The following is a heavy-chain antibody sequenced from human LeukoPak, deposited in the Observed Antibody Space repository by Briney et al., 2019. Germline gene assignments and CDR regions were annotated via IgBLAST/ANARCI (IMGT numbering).Heavy chain of an antibody. D-gene: IGHD3-10*01. CDR1: GFTVSSNY. CDR3: GRHFPETGRDEQPLEY. Sequence: PGGSLRLSCAASGFTVSSNYMSWVRQPPGKGLEWIGSICFSRTTYYNPSLKSRVTMSIDTSKNHFSLKVASVTAADTAVYYCGRHFPETGRDEQPLEYWGQGSLFTVSS. V-gene: IGHV4-39*01. CDR2: ICFSRTT. J-gene: IGHJ4*02.